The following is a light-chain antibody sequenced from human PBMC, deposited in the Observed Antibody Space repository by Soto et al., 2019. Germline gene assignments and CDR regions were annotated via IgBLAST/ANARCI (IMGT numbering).Light chain of an antibody. V-gene: IGLV2-14*01. CDR2: EVT. CDR3: SSYSTTSSPHVL. Sequence: QAVVTQPASVSGSPGQSITISCTGTPSDIGRYNYVSWYQQFPGKVPKLLIYEVTSRPSEVSARFSGSKSGSTASLTISGLQAEDEAEYYCSSYSTTSSPHVLFGGGTKLTVL. CDR1: PSDIGRYNY. J-gene: IGLJ2*01.